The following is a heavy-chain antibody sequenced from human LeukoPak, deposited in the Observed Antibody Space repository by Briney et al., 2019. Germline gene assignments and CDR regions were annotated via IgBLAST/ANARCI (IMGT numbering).Heavy chain of an antibody. Sequence: SETLSLTCTVSGGSISSSSYYWGWIRQPPGKGLEWIGSIYYSGSTYYNPSLKSRVTISVDTSKNQFSLKLSSVTAADTAVYYCARERGYSVGGFDYWGQGTLVTVSS. V-gene: IGHV4-39*07. J-gene: IGHJ4*02. CDR1: GGSISSSSYY. CDR3: ARERGYSVGGFDY. D-gene: IGHD5/OR15-5a*01. CDR2: IYYSGST.